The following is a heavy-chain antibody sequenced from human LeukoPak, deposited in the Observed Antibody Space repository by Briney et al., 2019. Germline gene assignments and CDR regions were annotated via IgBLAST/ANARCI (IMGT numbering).Heavy chain of an antibody. V-gene: IGHV3-66*04. CDR2: IYSDSST. J-gene: IGHJ4*02. CDR1: EFTFTTYS. D-gene: IGHD4-17*01. CDR3: ARHYDYGDSPFDS. Sequence: GESLRLSCAASEFTFTTYSMAWVRQAPGKGLEWVSVIYSDSSTYYADSVKGRFTISRDNSKNTLYLQMNSLRAEDTAVYYCARHYDYGDSPFDSWGQGTLVTVSS.